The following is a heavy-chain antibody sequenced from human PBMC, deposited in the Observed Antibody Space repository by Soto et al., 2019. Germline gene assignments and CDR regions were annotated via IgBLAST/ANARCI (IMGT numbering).Heavy chain of an antibody. V-gene: IGHV3-7*04. Sequence: PGGSLRLSSTASGFTFSTYRMSWVRQAPGKGLEWVANINQDGSEIYYVDSVKDRFTISRDNAKNSLFLQMNSLRAGDTAVYYCARDAYSGSYPNFVYWGQGALVTVSS. J-gene: IGHJ4*02. D-gene: IGHD1-26*01. CDR3: ARDAYSGSYPNFVY. CDR2: INQDGSEI. CDR1: GFTFSTYR.